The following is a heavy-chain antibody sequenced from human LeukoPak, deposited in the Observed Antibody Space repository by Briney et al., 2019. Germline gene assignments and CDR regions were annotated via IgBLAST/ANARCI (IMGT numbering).Heavy chain of an antibody. J-gene: IGHJ4*02. CDR3: ASLGYCSGGSCWRDY. CDR1: GFTVSGNY. V-gene: IGHV3-53*01. Sequence: GGSLRLSCAASGFTVSGNYISWVRQAPGKGLEWVSVIYSGGATYYADSVKGRFTISRDNSKNTLYLQMNSLRAEDTAVYYCASLGYCSGGSCWRDYWGQETLVTVSS. D-gene: IGHD2-15*01. CDR2: IYSGGAT.